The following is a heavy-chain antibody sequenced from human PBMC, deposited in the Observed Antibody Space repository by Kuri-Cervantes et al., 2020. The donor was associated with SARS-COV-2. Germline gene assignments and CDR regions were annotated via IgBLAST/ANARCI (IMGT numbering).Heavy chain of an antibody. V-gene: IGHV3-33*06. CDR3: AKGLHIVVVVAATSWFDP. D-gene: IGHD2-15*01. CDR2: ICYDGSNK. J-gene: IGHJ5*02. Sequence: GGTLRLTCAASGFTFSSYGMHWVRQAPGKGLEWVAVICYDGSNKYYPDSVKGRFTISRDNSKNTLYLQMNSLRAEDTAVYYCAKGLHIVVVVAATSWFDPWGQGTLVTVSS. CDR1: GFTFSSYG.